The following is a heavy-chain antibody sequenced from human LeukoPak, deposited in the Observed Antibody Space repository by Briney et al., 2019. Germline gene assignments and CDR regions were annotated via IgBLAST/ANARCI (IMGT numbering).Heavy chain of an antibody. V-gene: IGHV3-48*03. Sequence: GGSLRLSCAASGXTFSSYEMNWVRQAPGKGLEWVSYITSSGGTIYYADSVKGRFTISRDNAKNSLYLQMNSLRAEDTAVYYCARGVFRAVIKDWGQGTLVTVSS. D-gene: IGHD3-10*01. CDR2: ITSSGGTI. J-gene: IGHJ4*02. CDR1: GXTFSSYE. CDR3: ARGVFRAVIKD.